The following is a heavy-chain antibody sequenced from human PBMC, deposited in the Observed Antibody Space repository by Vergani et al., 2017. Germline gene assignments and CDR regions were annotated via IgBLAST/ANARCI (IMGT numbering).Heavy chain of an antibody. Sequence: QVQLVQSGAEVKKPGASVKVSCKASGYTFTGYYMYWVRQAPGHGLEWMGWINPNSGRTNYAQKFQGRVTMTRDTSISTAYMELSRLTYDDTAVYYCARGEADWGQGTLVTVSS. CDR3: ARGEAD. CDR1: GYTFTGYY. D-gene: IGHD6-13*01. CDR2: INPNSGRT. J-gene: IGHJ4*02. V-gene: IGHV1-2*02.